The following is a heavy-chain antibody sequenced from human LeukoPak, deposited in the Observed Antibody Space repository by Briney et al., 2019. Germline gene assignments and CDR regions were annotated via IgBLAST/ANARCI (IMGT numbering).Heavy chain of an antibody. V-gene: IGHV3-23*01. D-gene: IGHD3-10*01. J-gene: IGHJ4*02. CDR2: VSGSGGRT. Sequence: GGSLRLSCAASGFTFSSYSMNWVRQAPGEGLEWVSSVSGSGGRTYYADSVKGRFTISRDNSKNTLYLQMNGLRAEDTAVYYCAKARGSGSYGEYYFDYWGQGTLVTVSS. CDR3: AKARGSGSYGEYYFDY. CDR1: GFTFSSYS.